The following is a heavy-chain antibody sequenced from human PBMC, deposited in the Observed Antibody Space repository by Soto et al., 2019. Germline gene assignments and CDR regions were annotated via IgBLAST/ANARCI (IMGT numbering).Heavy chain of an antibody. J-gene: IGHJ1*01. CDR2: IYYSGST. Sequence: QVQLQESGPGLVKPSQTLSLTCTVSGASITSGGYYWSWIRQHPGKGLEWIGYIYYSGSTYSNPSLQSRVTISVDTSKNLVSLKLSSVTAADTAVYYCTRAIQHWCQGTLVTVSS. CDR1: GASITSGGYY. CDR3: TRAIQH. V-gene: IGHV4-31*03.